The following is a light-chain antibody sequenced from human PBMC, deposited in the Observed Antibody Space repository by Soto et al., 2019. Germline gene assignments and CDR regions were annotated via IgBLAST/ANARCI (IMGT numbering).Light chain of an antibody. CDR1: SSNIGSNT. V-gene: IGLV1-44*01. J-gene: IGLJ2*01. CDR2: SNN. CDR3: VLYMGSGISV. Sequence: QAVVTQPPSASGTPGQRVTISCSGSSSNIGSNTVNWYQQLPGTAPKLLIYSNNQRPSGVPDRFSGSILGNKAALTITGAQADDESDYYCVLYMGSGISVFGGGTKLTVL.